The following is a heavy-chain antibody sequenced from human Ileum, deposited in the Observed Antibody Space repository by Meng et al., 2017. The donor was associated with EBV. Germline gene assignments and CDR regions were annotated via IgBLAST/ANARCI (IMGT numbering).Heavy chain of an antibody. Sequence: QVQLLQSGGEVKKSGASVKLSCKASGYTFSNYAIHWVRQGPGQRPGWMGWINADNGNTKYSQKFQGRVTITRNTPASTVYMDVRSLRSEDTAVYFCARVERGVKFDKWGQGTLVTVSS. D-gene: IGHD2-21*01. CDR3: ARVERGVKFDK. CDR1: GYTFSNYA. J-gene: IGHJ4*01. V-gene: IGHV1-3*01. CDR2: INADNGNT.